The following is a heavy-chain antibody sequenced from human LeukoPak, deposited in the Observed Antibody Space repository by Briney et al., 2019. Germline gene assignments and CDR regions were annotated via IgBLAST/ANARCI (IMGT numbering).Heavy chain of an antibody. D-gene: IGHD6-13*01. CDR2: ISSSGSTI. V-gene: IGHV3-11*04. J-gene: IGHJ4*02. CDR3: ARDPGSSSWYDY. Sequence: GGSLRLSCAASAFTFSDYYMSWIRQAPGKGLEWVSYISSSGSTIYYADSVKGRFTISRDNAKNSLYLQMSNLRAEDTAVYYCARDPGSSSWYDYWGQGTLVTVSS. CDR1: AFTFSDYY.